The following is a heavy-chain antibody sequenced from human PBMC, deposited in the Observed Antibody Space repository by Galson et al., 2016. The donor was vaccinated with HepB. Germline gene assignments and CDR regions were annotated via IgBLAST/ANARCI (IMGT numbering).Heavy chain of an antibody. J-gene: IGHJ4*02. CDR3: AKGLRGSYYGYFDY. CDR1: GFTFSSYW. D-gene: IGHD1-26*01. Sequence: SLRLSCAASGFTFSSYWMSWVRQAPGKGLEWVANIKQDGSEKYYVDSVKGRFTISRDNAKSSLYLRMNSLRAEDTAVYYCAKGLRGSYYGYFDYWGQGTLVTVSS. V-gene: IGHV3-7*03. CDR2: IKQDGSEK.